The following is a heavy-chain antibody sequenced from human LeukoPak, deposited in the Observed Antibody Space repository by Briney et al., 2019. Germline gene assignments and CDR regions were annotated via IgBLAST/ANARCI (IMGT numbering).Heavy chain of an antibody. CDR1: GGSISSYY. Sequence: SETLSLTCTVSGGSISSYYWSWIRQPPGKGLELIGYIYYSGSTNYNPSLKSRVTISVDTSKNQFSLKLSSVTAADTAVYYCARAYSSSWYPYYFDYWGQGTLVTVSS. CDR3: ARAYSSSWYPYYFDY. V-gene: IGHV4-59*01. J-gene: IGHJ4*02. D-gene: IGHD6-13*01. CDR2: IYYSGST.